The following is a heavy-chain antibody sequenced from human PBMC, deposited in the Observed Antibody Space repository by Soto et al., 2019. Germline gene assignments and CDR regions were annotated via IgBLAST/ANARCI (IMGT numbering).Heavy chain of an antibody. CDR2: IYSGGST. J-gene: IGHJ4*02. CDR1: GFTVSSNY. Sequence: EVQLVESGGGLIQPGGSLRLSCAASGFTVSSNYMSWVRQAPGKGLEWVSVIYSGGSTYYADSVKGRFTISRDNSKNTLYLQMNSLRADDTAVYYCARTSSGWPYFDYWGQGTLVTVSS. V-gene: IGHV3-53*01. D-gene: IGHD6-19*01. CDR3: ARTSSGWPYFDY.